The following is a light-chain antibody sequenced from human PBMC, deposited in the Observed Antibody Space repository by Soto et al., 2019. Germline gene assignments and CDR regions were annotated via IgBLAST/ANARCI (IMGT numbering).Light chain of an antibody. J-gene: IGKJ3*01. CDR2: ATS. V-gene: IGKV1-39*01. CDR3: HQSFSLPRT. CDR1: QTIRSY. Sequence: DIQLTQSPPSLSASVGDRVTITCRASQTIRSYLNWYQQKPGKAPKFLIYATSRLQSGVPSRFNGSGSGPDFALTITNLQPEDFATYFCHQSFSLPRTFGPGTTVHI.